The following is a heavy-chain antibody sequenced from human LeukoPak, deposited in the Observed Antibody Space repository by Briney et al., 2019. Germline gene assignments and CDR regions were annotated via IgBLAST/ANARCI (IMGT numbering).Heavy chain of an antibody. CDR1: GFTVSDIH. Sequence: PGGSLRLPCAASGFTVSDIHMSWVRQAPGKGLEWVSVIYSDGDIYYADSVKGRFTISRDNFKNTLYLQMNSLRAEDTAVYYCARSLCVGGINRWPDYWGQGTLVTVSS. V-gene: IGHV3-53*01. D-gene: IGHD2-15*01. CDR3: ARSLCVGGINRWPDY. J-gene: IGHJ4*02. CDR2: IYSDGDI.